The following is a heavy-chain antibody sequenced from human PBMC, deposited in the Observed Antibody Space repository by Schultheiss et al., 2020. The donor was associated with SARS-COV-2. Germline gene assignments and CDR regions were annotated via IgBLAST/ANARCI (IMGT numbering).Heavy chain of an antibody. J-gene: IGHJ3*02. Sequence: GGSLRLSFMGSGYSFTSYWIGWVRQMPGKGLEWMGIIYPGDADTRYSPSFQGQVTISADKSISTAYLQWSSLKASDTAMYYCLVGATKEDAFDIWGQGTMVTVSS. CDR1: GYSFTSYW. CDR3: LVGATKEDAFDI. D-gene: IGHD1-26*01. CDR2: IYPGDADT. V-gene: IGHV5-51*01.